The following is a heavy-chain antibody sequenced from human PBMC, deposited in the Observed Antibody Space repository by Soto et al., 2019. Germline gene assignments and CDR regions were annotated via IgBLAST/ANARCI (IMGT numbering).Heavy chain of an antibody. D-gene: IGHD1-26*01. CDR3: ASLVGAIY. Sequence: ESGGGLVNPRGSLRLSCAASGFTFSNYNMHWVRQAPGKGLEWVSSISSGSSYIYYADSVKGRFNISRDNAKNSLHLQMNSLRAEDTAVYYCASLVGAIYWGQGTLVTVSS. J-gene: IGHJ4*02. CDR2: ISSGSSYI. V-gene: IGHV3-21*01. CDR1: GFTFSNYN.